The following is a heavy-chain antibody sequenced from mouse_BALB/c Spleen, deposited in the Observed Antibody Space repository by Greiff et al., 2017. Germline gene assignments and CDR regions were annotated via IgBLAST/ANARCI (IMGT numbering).Heavy chain of an antibody. Sequence: EVKVVESGGGLVKPGGSLKLSCAASGFTFSSYAMSWVRQTPEKRLEWVASISSGGSTYYPDSVKGRFTISRDNARNILYLQMSSLRSEDTAMYYCAREYYGSRGEYYFDYWGQGTTLTVSS. CDR2: ISSGGST. J-gene: IGHJ2*01. D-gene: IGHD1-1*01. V-gene: IGHV5-6-5*01. CDR3: AREYYGSRGEYYFDY. CDR1: GFTFSSYA.